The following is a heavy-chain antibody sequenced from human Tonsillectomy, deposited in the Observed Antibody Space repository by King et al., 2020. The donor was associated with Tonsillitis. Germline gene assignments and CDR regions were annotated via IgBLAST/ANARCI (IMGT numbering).Heavy chain of an antibody. CDR1: GFTFYNYA. CDR2: VSGSGGDI. CDR3: VKGPAGSGSTVTTSFDS. Sequence: VQLVESGGGLVQPGGSLRLSCVASGFTFYNYAMNWVRQAPGKGLEWVSGVSGSGGDISYADSVKGRFSISRDNPKNTLYLQMSGLRAEDTAVYYCVKGPAGSGSTVTTSFDSWGQGTLVTVSS. J-gene: IGHJ4*02. V-gene: IGHV3-23*04. D-gene: IGHD4-17*01.